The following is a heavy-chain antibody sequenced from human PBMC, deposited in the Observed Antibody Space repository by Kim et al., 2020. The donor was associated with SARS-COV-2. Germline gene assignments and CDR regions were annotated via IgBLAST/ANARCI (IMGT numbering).Heavy chain of an antibody. Sequence: SETLSLTCAVNGGSFSRFFWGWIRQPPGKGLEWIGEINHGGSANYNPSLKGRVSISADTSKKQFSLTLISVTAADTAVYYCASPPMDCSSTTCYPTHYY. J-gene: IGHJ6*03. V-gene: IGHV4-34*01. CDR3: ASPPMDCSSTTCYPTHYY. CDR2: INHGGSA. D-gene: IGHD2-2*01. CDR1: GGSFSRFF.